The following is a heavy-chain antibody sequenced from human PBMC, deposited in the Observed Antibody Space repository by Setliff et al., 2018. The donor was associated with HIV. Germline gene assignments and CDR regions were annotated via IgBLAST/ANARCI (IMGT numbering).Heavy chain of an antibody. V-gene: IGHV3-23*01. CDR3: ANPPLKGHLGVGFDY. Sequence: GSLRLSCAASGFTFSSYAMSWVRQAPGKGLEWVSVISGSGGNTYYADSVRGRFTISRDISKNTLNLQMNSLRAEDTAVYYCANPPLKGHLGVGFDYWGQGTQVTVSS. J-gene: IGHJ4*02. CDR2: ISGSGGNT. D-gene: IGHD3-16*01. CDR1: GFTFSSYA.